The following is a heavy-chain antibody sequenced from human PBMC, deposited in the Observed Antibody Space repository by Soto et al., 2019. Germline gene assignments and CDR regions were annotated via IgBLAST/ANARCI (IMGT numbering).Heavy chain of an antibody. D-gene: IGHD2-2*03. Sequence: PSETLSLTCTVSGGSISSYYWSWIRQPPGKGLEWIGYIYYSGSTNYNPSLKGRVTISVDTSKNQFSLKLSSVTAADTAVYYCARSKAGYCSSKRCRGYYFDYWGQGTLVTAPQ. J-gene: IGHJ4*02. CDR2: IYYSGST. CDR3: ARSKAGYCSSKRCRGYYFDY. CDR1: GGSISSYY. V-gene: IGHV4-59*01.